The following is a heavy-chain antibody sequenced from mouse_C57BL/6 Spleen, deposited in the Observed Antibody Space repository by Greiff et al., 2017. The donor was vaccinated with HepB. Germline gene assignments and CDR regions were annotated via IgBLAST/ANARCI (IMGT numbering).Heavy chain of an antibody. D-gene: IGHD1-1*01. CDR2: ISSGSSTI. Sequence: EVKLMESGGGLVKPGGSLKLSCAASGFTFSDYGMHWVRQAPEKGLEWVAYISSGSSTIYYADTVKGRFTISRDNAKNTLFLQMTSLRSEDTAMYYCASGDGRAMDYWGQGTSVTVSS. J-gene: IGHJ4*01. CDR1: GFTFSDYG. CDR3: ASGDGRAMDY. V-gene: IGHV5-17*01.